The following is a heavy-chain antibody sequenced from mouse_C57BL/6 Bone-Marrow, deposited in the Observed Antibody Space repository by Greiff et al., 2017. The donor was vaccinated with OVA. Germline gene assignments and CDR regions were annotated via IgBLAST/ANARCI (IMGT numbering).Heavy chain of an antibody. CDR1: GYTFTSYW. D-gene: IGHD3-2*02. V-gene: IGHV1-50*01. J-gene: IGHJ2*01. CDR2: IDPSDSYT. Sequence: VQLQQPGAELVKPGASVKLSCKASGYTFTSYWMQWVKQRPGQGLEWIGEIDPSDSYTHYNQKFKGKATLTVDKSSSTAYMQLSSLASEASAVYYCARRDSSGYYFDYWGQGTTLTVAS. CDR3: ARRDSSGYYFDY.